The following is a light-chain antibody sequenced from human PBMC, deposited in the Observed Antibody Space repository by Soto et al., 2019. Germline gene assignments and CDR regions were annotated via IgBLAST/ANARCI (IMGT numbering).Light chain of an antibody. CDR3: QQYNSYPLT. Sequence: DIQMTQSPSTLSASVGDRVTITCRAIQSISGWLAWYQQKPGKAPKLLIYEASNLESGVPSRFSGSGSRTEFTLTISSLQPDDFATYYCQQYNSYPLTFGGGTKVEIK. CDR1: QSISGW. V-gene: IGKV1-5*03. J-gene: IGKJ4*01. CDR2: EAS.